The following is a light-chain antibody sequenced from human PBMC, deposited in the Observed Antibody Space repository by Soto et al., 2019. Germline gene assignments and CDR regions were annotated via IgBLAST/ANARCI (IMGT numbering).Light chain of an antibody. CDR2: RDS. CDR1: NIGTRN. Sequence: SYELTQPLSVSVALGQTARITCAGNNIGTRNVYWYQQKPGQAPVLVIYRDSNRPSGIPERFSGSNSGNTATLIISRAQGGDEADYYCQVWDSSTAVFGTGTKVTVL. V-gene: IGLV3-9*01. CDR3: QVWDSSTAV. J-gene: IGLJ1*01.